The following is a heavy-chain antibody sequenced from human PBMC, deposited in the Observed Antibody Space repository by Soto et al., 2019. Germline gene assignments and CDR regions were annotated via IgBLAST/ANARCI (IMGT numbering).Heavy chain of an antibody. CDR1: GGSISSGNNY. J-gene: IGHJ6*02. CDR3: ARLSWGGDGMDV. Sequence: SEPLSLTCTVSGGSISSGNNYWSWIRQHPGKGLEWIGYIYYSGSTHSNPSLKSRVTISVDTSKNQFSLKLSSVTAADTAVYYCARLSWGGDGMDVWGQGTTVTVSS. D-gene: IGHD7-27*01. CDR2: IYYSGST. V-gene: IGHV4-31*03.